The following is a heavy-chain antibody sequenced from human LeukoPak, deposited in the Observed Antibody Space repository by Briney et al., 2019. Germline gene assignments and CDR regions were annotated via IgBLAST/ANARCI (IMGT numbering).Heavy chain of an antibody. CDR1: GYTFTSYD. D-gene: IGHD3-10*01. V-gene: IGHV1-8*01. CDR2: MNPNSGNT. CDR3: ARSMVRGVIYY. Sequence: ASVKVSRKASGYTFTSYDINWVRQATGQGLEWMGWMNPNSGNTGYAQKFQGRGTMTRNTSISTAYMELSSLRSEDTAVYYCARSMVRGVIYYWGQGALVTVSS. J-gene: IGHJ4*02.